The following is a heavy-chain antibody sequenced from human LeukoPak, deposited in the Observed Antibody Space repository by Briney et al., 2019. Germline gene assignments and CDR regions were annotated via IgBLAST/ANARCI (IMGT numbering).Heavy chain of an antibody. J-gene: IGHJ4*02. D-gene: IGHD3-22*01. CDR1: EYTFSNYA. V-gene: IGHV3-23*01. Sequence: GGSLRLSCVASEYTFSNYAMSWVRQAPGKGLEWVSSIDSGGGSTYYADSVKGRFTISRDNSKNTLYLQMNSLRAEDTAIYYCASADGSDYRYYWGQGTLVTVSS. CDR3: ASADGSDYRYY. CDR2: IDSGGGST.